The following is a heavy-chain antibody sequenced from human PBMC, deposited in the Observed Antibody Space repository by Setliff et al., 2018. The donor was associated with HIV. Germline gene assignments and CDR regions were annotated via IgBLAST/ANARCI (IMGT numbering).Heavy chain of an antibody. D-gene: IGHD6-13*01. CDR1: GYTFTGYY. J-gene: IGHJ6*02. CDR2: INPNSGGT. V-gene: IGHV1-2*02. CDR3: AVYSSSWFRYYGMDV. Sequence: EASVKVSCKASGYTFTGYYMHWVRQAPGQGLEWMGWINPNSGGTNYAQKFQGRVTMTRDTSISTAYMELSRLRSDDTAVYYCAVYSSSWFRYYGMDVWGQGTTVTVSS.